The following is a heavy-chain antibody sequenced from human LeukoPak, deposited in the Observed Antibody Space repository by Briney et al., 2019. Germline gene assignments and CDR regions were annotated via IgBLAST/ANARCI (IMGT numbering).Heavy chain of an antibody. Sequence: SETLSLTCTVSGGSISSYYWSWIRQPAGKGLEWIGRIYTSGSPNYNPSLKSRVTMSVDTSKNQFFLKLSSVTAADTAVYYCARDRDDFWSGYSYGNDVWGEGATVALSP. V-gene: IGHV4-4*07. D-gene: IGHD3-3*01. J-gene: IGHJ6*01. CDR2: IYTSGSP. CDR3: ARDRDDFWSGYSYGNDV. CDR1: GGSISSYY.